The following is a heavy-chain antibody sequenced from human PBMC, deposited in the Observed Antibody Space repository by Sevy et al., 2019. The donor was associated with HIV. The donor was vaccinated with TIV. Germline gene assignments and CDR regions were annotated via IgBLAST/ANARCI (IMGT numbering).Heavy chain of an antibody. CDR1: GFTVSSNY. CDR3: ARDRYEGGRDAFYI. Sequence: GGSLRLSCAASGFTVSSNYMSWVRQAPGKGLEWVSVIYSGGNTYYADSVKGRFTISRDNSKNTLYLQMNSLRAEDTAVYYCARDRYEGGRDAFYIWGQGTMVTVSS. CDR2: IYSGGNT. V-gene: IGHV3-53*01. J-gene: IGHJ3*02. D-gene: IGHD3-16*02.